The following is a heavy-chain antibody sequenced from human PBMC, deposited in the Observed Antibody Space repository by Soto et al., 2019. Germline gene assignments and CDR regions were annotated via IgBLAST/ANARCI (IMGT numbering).Heavy chain of an antibody. J-gene: IGHJ6*02. D-gene: IGHD6-19*01. CDR1: GYPFTSYG. V-gene: IGHV1-18*01. CDR3: ARAGSVTVAPHYYYYGMDV. CDR2: ISAYNGNA. Sequence: RXSVKVYLKAFGYPFTSYGIIWVRQAPGQGLEWMGWISAYNGNANYAQKLQGRVTMTTDTSTSTAYMELRSLRSDDTAVYYCARAGSVTVAPHYYYYGMDVWGQGTTVTVSS.